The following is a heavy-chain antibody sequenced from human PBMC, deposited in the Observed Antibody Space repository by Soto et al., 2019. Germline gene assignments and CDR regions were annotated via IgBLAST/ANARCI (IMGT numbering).Heavy chain of an antibody. CDR3: VRVAGRGSCYN. CDR2: IWYDGSNK. CDR1: GFTFSSYG. Sequence: QVQLVESGGGVVQPGRSLRLSCAASGFTFSSYGMHWVRQAPGKGLEWVAVIWYDGSNKYYADSVKGRFTISRDNSKNTLYLQMNSLRAEDTAVYYCVRVAGRGSCYNWGQGTLVTVSS. J-gene: IGHJ4*02. D-gene: IGHD2-15*01. V-gene: IGHV3-33*01.